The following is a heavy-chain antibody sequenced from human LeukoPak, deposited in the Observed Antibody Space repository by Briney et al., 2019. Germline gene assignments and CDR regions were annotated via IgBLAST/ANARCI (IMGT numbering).Heavy chain of an antibody. V-gene: IGHV3-30*02. CDR2: VRYDGSSQ. D-gene: IGHD3-22*01. CDR1: GFTFSSYA. Sequence: TGGSLRLSCAASGFTFSSYAMHWVRQAPGKGLEWVSFVRYDGSSQHYADSVKGRFTISRDNSKNTLYLQMNSLRAEDTAVYYCAKDSARINDYDSSGYLDYWGQGTLVTVSS. CDR3: AKDSARINDYDSSGYLDY. J-gene: IGHJ4*02.